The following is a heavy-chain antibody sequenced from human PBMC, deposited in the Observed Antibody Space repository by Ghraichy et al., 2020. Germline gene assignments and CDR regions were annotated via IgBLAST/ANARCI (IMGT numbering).Heavy chain of an antibody. CDR1: GFTFSSYW. Sequence: GGSLRLSCAASGFTFSSYWMSWVRQAPGKGLEWMANIKQDGSEKYYVDSVKGRFTISRDNAKNSLYLQMNSLRAEDTAVYYCARVVDTAMVTGYYFDYWGQGTLVTVSS. D-gene: IGHD5-18*01. V-gene: IGHV3-7*04. CDR2: IKQDGSEK. CDR3: ARVVDTAMVTGYYFDY. J-gene: IGHJ4*02.